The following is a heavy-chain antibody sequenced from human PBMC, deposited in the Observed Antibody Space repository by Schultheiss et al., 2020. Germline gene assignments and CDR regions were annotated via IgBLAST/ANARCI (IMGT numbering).Heavy chain of an antibody. CDR2: ISYDGSNK. CDR1: GFTFSSYG. V-gene: IGHV3-30*03. Sequence: GGSLRLSCAASGFTFSSYGMHWVRQAPGKGLEWVAVISYDGSNKYYADSVKGRFTISRDNSKKTLYLQMNSLRAEDTAVYYCARTRRPGDLAFLGLDVWGRGTTVTVSS. D-gene: IGHD3-3*02. CDR3: ARTRRPGDLAFLGLDV. J-gene: IGHJ6*02.